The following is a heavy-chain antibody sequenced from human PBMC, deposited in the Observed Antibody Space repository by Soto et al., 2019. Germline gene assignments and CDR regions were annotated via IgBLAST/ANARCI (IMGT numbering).Heavy chain of an antibody. D-gene: IGHD3-22*01. Sequence: PGGSLRLSCAASGFTFSSYAMHWVHQAPGKGLEWVAVISYDGSNKYYADSVKGRFTISRDNSKNTLYLQMNSLRAEDTAVYYCARGYYYDSSGYYAGAFDIWGQGTMVTVSS. V-gene: IGHV3-30-3*01. J-gene: IGHJ3*02. CDR2: ISYDGSNK. CDR3: ARGYYYDSSGYYAGAFDI. CDR1: GFTFSSYA.